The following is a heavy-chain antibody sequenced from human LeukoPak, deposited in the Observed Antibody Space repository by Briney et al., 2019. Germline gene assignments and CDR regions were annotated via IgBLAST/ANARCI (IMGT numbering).Heavy chain of an antibody. J-gene: IGHJ5*02. CDR2: INPNSGGT. CDR1: GYTFTGYY. D-gene: IGHD6-13*01. V-gene: IGHV1-2*02. Sequence: ASVKVSCKASGYTFTGYYMHWVRQAPGQGLEWMGWINPNSGGTNYAQKFQGRVTMTRDTSISTAYTELSRLRSDDTAVYYCARFIAARKNWFDPWGQGTLVTVSS. CDR3: ARFIAARKNWFDP.